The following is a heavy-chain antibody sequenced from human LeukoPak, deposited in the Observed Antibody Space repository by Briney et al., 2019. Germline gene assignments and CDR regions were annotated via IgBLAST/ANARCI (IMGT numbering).Heavy chain of an antibody. CDR1: GFTFSNYW. V-gene: IGHV3-7*01. J-gene: IGHJ4*02. D-gene: IGHD6-13*01. CDR2: IKQDGSEK. Sequence: GGSLRLSCAASGFTFSNYWMSWVRQTPGKGLEWVANIKQDGSEKYYVDSMKGRFTVSRDNAKNSLYLQMNSLRVEDMAVYYCARVRYSSSWNVPGYFDYWGQGTLVTVSS. CDR3: ARVRYSSSWNVPGYFDY.